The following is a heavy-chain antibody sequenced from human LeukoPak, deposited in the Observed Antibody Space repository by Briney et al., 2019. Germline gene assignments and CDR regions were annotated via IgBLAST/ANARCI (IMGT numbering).Heavy chain of an antibody. Sequence: PSETLSLTCTVPGGSISSSYWSWIRQPAGKELEWIGRIYTSGSTNYNPSLKSRVTISVDTSKNQFSLKLSSVTAADTAVYYCARERPTTSYYYYYMDVWGKGTTVTISS. V-gene: IGHV4-4*07. D-gene: IGHD1-1*01. CDR2: IYTSGST. CDR3: ARERPTTSYYYYYMDV. CDR1: GGSISSSY. J-gene: IGHJ6*03.